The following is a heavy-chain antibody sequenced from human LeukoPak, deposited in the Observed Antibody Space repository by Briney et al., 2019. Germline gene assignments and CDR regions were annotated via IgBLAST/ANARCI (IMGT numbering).Heavy chain of an antibody. CDR2: IYHSGST. J-gene: IGHJ4*02. V-gene: IGHV4-30-2*01. Sequence: PSQTLSLTCAVSGGSIGSGGYSWSWIRQPPGKGLEWIGYIYHSGSTYYNPSLKSRVTISVDRSKNQFSLKLSSVTAADTAVYYCASTGLNWTPPHFDYWGQGTLVTVSS. CDR1: GGSIGSGGYS. CDR3: ASTGLNWTPPHFDY. D-gene: IGHD1-20*01.